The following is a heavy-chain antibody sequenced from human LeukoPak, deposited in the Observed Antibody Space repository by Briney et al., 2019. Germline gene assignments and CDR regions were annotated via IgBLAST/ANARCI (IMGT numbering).Heavy chain of an antibody. J-gene: IGHJ4*02. D-gene: IGHD1-14*01. Sequence: GGSLRLSCAASGFTLSSYWMSWVRQAPGKGLEWVANIKQDGSEKYYVDSVKGRFTISRDNAKNSVYLQMNSLRAEDTAVYYCASIKRTEEAFEYWGQGTLVTVSS. CDR2: IKQDGSEK. V-gene: IGHV3-7*05. CDR3: ASIKRTEEAFEY. CDR1: GFTLSSYW.